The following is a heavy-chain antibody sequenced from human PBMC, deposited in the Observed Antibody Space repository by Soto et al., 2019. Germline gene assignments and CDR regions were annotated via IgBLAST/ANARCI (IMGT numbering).Heavy chain of an antibody. V-gene: IGHV1-18*01. CDR1: GYTFSTYG. CDR2: ISAYNGNT. CDR3: AREGPPADY. Sequence: QVQLVQSGAEVKKPGASVKVSCKASGYTFSTYGISWVRQAPGQGLEWMGWISAYNGNTNYAQKLQXXXTXSTDTTTRTAYMELRSLISYDTAVYYCAREGPPADYWGQGTLVTVSS. J-gene: IGHJ4*02.